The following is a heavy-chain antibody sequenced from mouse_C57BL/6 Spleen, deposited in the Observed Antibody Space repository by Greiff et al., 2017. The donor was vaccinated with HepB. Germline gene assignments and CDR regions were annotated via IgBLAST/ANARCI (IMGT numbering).Heavy chain of an antibody. CDR3: ARQAYSPFMDY. J-gene: IGHJ4*01. Sequence: EVMLVESGGDLVKPGGSLKLSCAASGFTFSSYGMSWVRQTPDKRLEWVATISSGGSYTYYPDSVKGRFTISRDNAKNTLYLQMSSLKSEDTAMYYCARQAYSPFMDYWGQGTSVTVSS. D-gene: IGHD6-5*01. V-gene: IGHV5-6*01. CDR1: GFTFSSYG. CDR2: ISSGGSYT.